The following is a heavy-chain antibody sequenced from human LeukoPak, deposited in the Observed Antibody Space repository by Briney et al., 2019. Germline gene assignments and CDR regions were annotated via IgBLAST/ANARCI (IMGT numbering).Heavy chain of an antibody. CDR1: GVSCRGST. CDR3: ARDRDWSFDY. D-gene: IGHD3/OR15-3a*01. V-gene: IGHV3-48*04. J-gene: IGHJ4*02. Sequence: PGWSLRRYCAASGVSCRGSTMNWVRQAPGRGLEWISNIRSSGTAMSYADSVKGRFTISRDNAKNSLYLQMSSLRAEDSAVYYCARDRDWSFDYLGQGTVVTVST. CDR2: IRSSGTAM.